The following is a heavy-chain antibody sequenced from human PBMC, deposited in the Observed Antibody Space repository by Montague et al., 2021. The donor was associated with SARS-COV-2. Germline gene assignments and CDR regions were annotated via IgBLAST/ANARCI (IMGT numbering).Heavy chain of an antibody. CDR3: ARLGDMAIIPPVH. D-gene: IGHD3-16*01. J-gene: IGHJ4*02. Sequence: SETLSLTCTVYGASLHRSAYYWGWFRRPPGRGLEWVASVDYGTTTYNRSLKRGVIISVDTSTNQFSLELYSVTAADTAVHFCARLGDMAIIPPVHWGQGTCATASS. CDR2: VDYGTT. CDR1: GASLHRSAYY. V-gene: IGHV4-39*01.